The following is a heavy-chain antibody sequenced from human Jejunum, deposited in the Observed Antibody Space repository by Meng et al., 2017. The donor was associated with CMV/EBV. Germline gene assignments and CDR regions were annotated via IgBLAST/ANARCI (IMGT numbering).Heavy chain of an antibody. J-gene: IGHJ1*01. V-gene: IGHV3-30*02. D-gene: IGHD6-13*01. CDR2: IRFDGGNK. CDR1: GFTFSNYG. Sequence: GHLGEAGGGVVQPGGSLRLSCASSGFTFSNYGMYWVRQAPAKGLEWVAYIRFDGGNKQYADSVKGRFTISRDNSKNTLYLQMNSLTFEDTAVYYCTMPAAGTPPQYFQHWGQGTLVTVSS. CDR3: TMPAAGTPPQYFQH.